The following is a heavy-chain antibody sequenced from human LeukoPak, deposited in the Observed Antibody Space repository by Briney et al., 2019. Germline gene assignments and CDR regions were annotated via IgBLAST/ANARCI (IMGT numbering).Heavy chain of an antibody. CDR2: INPNSGGT. J-gene: IGHJ4*02. CDR3: ACSHMGYGDYVSDY. V-gene: IGHV1-2*02. CDR1: GYTFTGYY. Sequence: ASVKVSCKASGYTFTGYYMHWVRQAPGQGLEWMGWINPNSGGTNYAQKFQGRVTMTRDTSISTAYMELSRLRSDDTAAYYCACSHMGYGDYVSDYWGQGTLVTVSS. D-gene: IGHD4-17*01.